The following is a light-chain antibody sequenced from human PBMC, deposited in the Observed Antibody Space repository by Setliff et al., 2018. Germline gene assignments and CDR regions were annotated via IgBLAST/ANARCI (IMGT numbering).Light chain of an antibody. CDR1: YSDVGKYNL. Sequence: QSALAQPASVSGSPGQSITISCTGTYSDVGKYNLVSWYQQHPGKAPKLILYDFTTRPSGVSDHFSGSKSANTASLTISGLQAEDEADYYCCSYAGSSTFVFGGGTKVTVL. J-gene: IGLJ1*01. CDR3: CSYAGSSTFV. V-gene: IGLV2-23*02. CDR2: DFT.